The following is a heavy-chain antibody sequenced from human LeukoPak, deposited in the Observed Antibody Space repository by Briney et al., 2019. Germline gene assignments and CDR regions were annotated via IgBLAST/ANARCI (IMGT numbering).Heavy chain of an antibody. CDR3: ARETSSSASL. J-gene: IGHJ4*02. V-gene: IGHV4-39*06. D-gene: IGHD6-6*01. CDR2: IYYSGNT. Sequence: SETLSLTCTVSGGSISRSSHHWAWIRQPPGKGLEWIASIYYSGNTYYNPSLKSRVTISIGTSQNQFALKLSSVAAADTAVYYCARETSSSASLWGQGTLVTVSS. CDR1: GGSISRSSHH.